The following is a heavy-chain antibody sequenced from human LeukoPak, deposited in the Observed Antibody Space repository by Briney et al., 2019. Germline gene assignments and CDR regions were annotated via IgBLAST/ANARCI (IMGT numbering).Heavy chain of an antibody. CDR2: TSTTPNSFT. V-gene: IGHV6-1*01. D-gene: IGHD3-16*01. Sequence: SQTLSLTCAISVDRVSSNRGAWNWIRQSPSRGLQWLGTTSTTPNSFTYYAVPVTRRITITSDTSTHQFSRPGNSVTPEDTAASYCATGWGGNIDQCGQGTLVTVSS. J-gene: IGHJ5*02. CDR1: VDRVSSNRGA. CDR3: ATGWGGNIDQ.